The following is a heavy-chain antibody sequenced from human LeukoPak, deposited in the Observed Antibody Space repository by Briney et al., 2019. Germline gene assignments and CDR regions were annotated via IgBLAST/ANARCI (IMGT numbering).Heavy chain of an antibody. CDR2: INHSGST. CDR3: ARGLTTVTTSNAFDI. CDR1: GGSISSGGYY. V-gene: IGHV4-30-2*01. J-gene: IGHJ3*02. Sequence: SQTLSLTCAVSGGSISSGGYYWNWIRQPPGKGLEWIGEINHSGSTNYNPSLKSRVTTSVDTSKNQFSLKLSSVTAADTAVYYCARGLTTVTTSNAFDIWGQGTMVTVSS. D-gene: IGHD4-17*01.